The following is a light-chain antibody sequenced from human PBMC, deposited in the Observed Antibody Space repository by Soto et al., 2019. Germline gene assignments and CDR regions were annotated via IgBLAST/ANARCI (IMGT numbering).Light chain of an antibody. V-gene: IGLV1-47*01. CDR3: AAWDDSLSEWV. Sequence: QSVLTQPPSASGTPGQRVTISCSGSSSNIGSSYVYWYQHLPGTAPKLLIYRNNQRPSGVPDRFSGSKSGTSASLAISGLRSEDEADYYCAAWDDSLSEWVFGGGTKLTVL. CDR1: SSNIGSSY. J-gene: IGLJ3*02. CDR2: RNN.